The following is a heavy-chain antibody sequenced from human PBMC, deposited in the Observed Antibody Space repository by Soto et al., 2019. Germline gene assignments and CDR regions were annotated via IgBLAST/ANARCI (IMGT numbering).Heavy chain of an antibody. Sequence: GGSLRLSCAASGFTFSSYGMHWVHQAPGKGLEWVAVISYDGSNKYYADSVKGRFTISRDNSKNTLYLQMNSLRAEDTAVYYCARGDNWNWNYWSFDYWGQGTLVTVSS. CDR2: ISYDGSNK. D-gene: IGHD1-7*01. CDR3: ARGDNWNWNYWSFDY. CDR1: GFTFSSYG. J-gene: IGHJ4*02. V-gene: IGHV3-30*03.